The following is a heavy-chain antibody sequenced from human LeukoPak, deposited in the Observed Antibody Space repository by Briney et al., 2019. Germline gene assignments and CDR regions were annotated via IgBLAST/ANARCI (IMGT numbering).Heavy chain of an antibody. CDR2: IYYGGIA. CDR1: GASISSDY. D-gene: IGHD5-24*01. V-gene: IGHV4-59*08. J-gene: IGHJ4*02. Sequence: SETLSLTCTVSGASISSDYWSWIRQPPGKGLEWIGYIYYGGIANYTPSLKSRVTVSLDTSKNQFSLKLNSVTAADTAVYYCARRHHNWDYWGQGTLVTVSS. CDR3: ARRHHNWDY.